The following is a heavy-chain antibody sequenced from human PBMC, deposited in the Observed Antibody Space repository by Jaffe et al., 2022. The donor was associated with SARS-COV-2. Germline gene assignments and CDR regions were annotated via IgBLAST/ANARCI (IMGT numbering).Heavy chain of an antibody. CDR3: AKAQGGSCYSRCYFDY. CDR1: GFTFSSYA. Sequence: EVQLLESGGGLVQPGGSLRLSCAASGFTFSSYAMSWVRQAPGKGLEWVSAISGSGGSTYYADSVKGRFTISRDNSKNTLYLQMNSLRAEDTAVYYCAKAQGGSCYSRCYFDYWGQGTLVTVSS. CDR2: ISGSGGST. D-gene: IGHD2-15*01. J-gene: IGHJ4*02. V-gene: IGHV3-23*01.